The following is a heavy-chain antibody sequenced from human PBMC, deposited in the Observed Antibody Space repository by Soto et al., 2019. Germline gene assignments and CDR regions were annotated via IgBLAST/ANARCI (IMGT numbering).Heavy chain of an antibody. V-gene: IGHV1-46*03. CDR2: INPGGGST. D-gene: IGHD2-8*01. Sequence: GASVKVSCKASGYIFTSYYVHWVRQAPGQGLEWMGLINPGGGSTSYTQSFQGRVTMTRDTSTSTVYMELSSLRSEDTAVYYCARIGYYHGFDYWGQGTLVTVSS. CDR3: ARIGYYHGFDY. CDR1: GYIFTSYY. J-gene: IGHJ4*02.